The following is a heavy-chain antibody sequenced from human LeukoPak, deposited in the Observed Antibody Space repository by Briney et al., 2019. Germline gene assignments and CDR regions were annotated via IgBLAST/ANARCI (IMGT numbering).Heavy chain of an antibody. J-gene: IGHJ4*02. CDR1: GFTFNSYA. D-gene: IGHD2-2*01. CDR2: LSSSGGST. V-gene: IGHV3-23*01. CDR3: VKGLSCSSTSCYVYFDY. Sequence: GESLRLSCAASGFTFNSYAMSWARQAPGKGLEWVSGLSSSGGSTYYADSVKGRFTISRDNSKNTLSLQMNSLRAEDTAVYYCVKGLSCSSTSCYVYFDYWGQGTLVTVSS.